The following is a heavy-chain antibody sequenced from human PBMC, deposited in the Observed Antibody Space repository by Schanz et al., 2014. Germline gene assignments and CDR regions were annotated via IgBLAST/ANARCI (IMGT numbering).Heavy chain of an antibody. CDR3: AKGY. D-gene: IGHD2-15*01. CDR2: ISGSGSST. CDR1: GFIFSDYA. V-gene: IGHV3-23*04. J-gene: IGHJ4*02. Sequence: EVQLVESGGVVAQPGGSLRLSCAASGFIFSDYAMSWVRQAPGKGLEWVSGISGSGSSTFFADSVKGRFSMSRDNSKKTLYLQMNSLRPEDTAVYFCAKGYWGQGTLVTVSS.